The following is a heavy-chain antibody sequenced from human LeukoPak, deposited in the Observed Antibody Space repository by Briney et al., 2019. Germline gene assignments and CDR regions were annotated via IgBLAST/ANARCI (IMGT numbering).Heavy chain of an antibody. Sequence: GGSLRLSCAASGFTFSSYWMHWVRQAPGKGLEWVSLISGDGRSTYFADSVKGRFTISRDNSKNSLYLQMNSLRTEHTALYYCAKVYRYYDSSCQHWGQGTLVTVSS. J-gene: IGHJ1*01. D-gene: IGHD3-22*01. V-gene: IGHV3-43*02. CDR2: ISGDGRST. CDR3: AKVYRYYDSSCQH. CDR1: GFTFSSYW.